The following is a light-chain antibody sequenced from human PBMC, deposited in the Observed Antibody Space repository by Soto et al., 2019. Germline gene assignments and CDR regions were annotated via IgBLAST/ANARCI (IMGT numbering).Light chain of an antibody. Sequence: DLQMTQSPSTLSASVGDRVTITCRASQSISSWLAWYQQKPGKAPNLLIYEASRLESAVPSRFSGSASVTEFTLTINSLQPDDFATYFCQQYSSYPETFGQGTKVEIK. J-gene: IGKJ1*01. CDR1: QSISSW. V-gene: IGKV1-5*03. CDR3: QQYSSYPET. CDR2: EAS.